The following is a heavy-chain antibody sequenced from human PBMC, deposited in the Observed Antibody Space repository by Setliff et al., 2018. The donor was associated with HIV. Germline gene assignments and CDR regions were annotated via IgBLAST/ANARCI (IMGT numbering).Heavy chain of an antibody. CDR2: INAGNGNT. V-gene: IGHV1-3*01. D-gene: IGHD5-18*01. Sequence: GASVKVSCKASGYTFTNYAIHWVRQAPGQRLEWMGWINAGNGNTKYSEKFQGRVTITRDTSASTAYMELNSLRSEDTAVYYCARRGDTTMAFSFDFWGQGTLVTSPQ. CDR3: ARRGDTTMAFSFDF. J-gene: IGHJ4*02. CDR1: GYTFTNYA.